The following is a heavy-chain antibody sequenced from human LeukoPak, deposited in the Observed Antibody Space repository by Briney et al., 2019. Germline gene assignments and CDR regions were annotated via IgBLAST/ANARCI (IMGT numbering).Heavy chain of an antibody. J-gene: IGHJ4*02. CDR3: ARDLDQYNGRFGGFGHDF. CDR2: ISAYNGNT. Sequence: GASVKVSCKASGYTFINYGINWVRQAPGQGLEWMGWISAYNGNTNYAQSLQGRVTMTTDTSTSTVYMETRSLTSDDTAVYYCARDLDQYNGRFGGFGHDFWGQGTLVTVSS. CDR1: GYTFINYG. V-gene: IGHV1-18*01. D-gene: IGHD3-10*01.